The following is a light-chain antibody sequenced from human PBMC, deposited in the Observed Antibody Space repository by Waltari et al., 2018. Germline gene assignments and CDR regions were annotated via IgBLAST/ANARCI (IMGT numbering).Light chain of an antibody. CDR2: DDT. Sequence: SYDLTQPPSVSEAPGKTATITCGGDNIGSKTVPWYQQKAGQAPILVLYDDTDRPSGIPDRFSGSNSGNTATLTISRVEAGDESDYYCQVWDSNTDHAFFGTGTKVTVL. CDR1: NIGSKT. CDR3: QVWDSNTDHAF. V-gene: IGLV3-21*03. J-gene: IGLJ1*01.